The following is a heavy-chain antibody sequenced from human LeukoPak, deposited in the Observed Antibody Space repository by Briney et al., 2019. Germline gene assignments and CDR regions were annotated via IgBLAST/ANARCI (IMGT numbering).Heavy chain of an antibody. V-gene: IGHV3-21*01. CDR3: ARDYCSSTSCHGDY. J-gene: IGHJ4*02. CDR1: GFTFSSYS. D-gene: IGHD2-2*01. Sequence: PGGSLRLSCAASGFTFSSYSMNWARQAPGKGLEWVSSISSSSSYIYYADSVKGRFTISRDNAKNSLYLQMNSLRAEDTAVYYCARDYCSSTSCHGDYWGQGTLVTVSS. CDR2: ISSSSSYI.